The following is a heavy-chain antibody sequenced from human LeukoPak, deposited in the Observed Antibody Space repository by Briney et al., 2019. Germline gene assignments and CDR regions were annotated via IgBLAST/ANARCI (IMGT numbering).Heavy chain of an antibody. J-gene: IGHJ6*03. D-gene: IGHD6-13*01. CDR1: GGSFSGYY. CDR3: ASVKESSSWYFDYYYYMDV. V-gene: IGHV4-34*01. Sequence: PSETLSLTCAVYGGSFSGYYWSWIRQPPGKGLEWIGEINHSGSTNYNPSLKSRVTISVDTSKNQFSLKLSSVTAADTAVYYCASVKESSSWYFDYYYYMDVWGKGTTVTVSS. CDR2: INHSGST.